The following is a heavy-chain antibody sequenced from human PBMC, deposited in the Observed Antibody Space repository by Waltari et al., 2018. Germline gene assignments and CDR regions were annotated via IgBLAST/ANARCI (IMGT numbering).Heavy chain of an antibody. CDR3: AKSLIAVAGSGFDY. Sequence: EVQLVESGGGLVQPGRSLRLSCAASGFTFDDYAMHWVRQAPGKGLEWVSGISGNRGSIGYADSVKGRFTISRDNAKNSLYLQMNSLRAEDTALYYCAKSLIAVAGSGFDYWGQGTLVTVSS. V-gene: IGHV3-9*01. J-gene: IGHJ4*02. D-gene: IGHD6-19*01. CDR1: GFTFDDYA. CDR2: ISGNRGSI.